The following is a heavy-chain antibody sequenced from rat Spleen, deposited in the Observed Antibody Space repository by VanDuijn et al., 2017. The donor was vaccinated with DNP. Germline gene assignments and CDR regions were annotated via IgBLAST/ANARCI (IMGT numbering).Heavy chain of an antibody. CDR2: INTSGGST. V-gene: IGHV5-31*01. J-gene: IGHJ2*01. D-gene: IGHD1-7*01. CDR3: TSGLY. CDR1: GFTFINYW. Sequence: EVQLVESGGGLVQPGRSLKVSCVASGFTFINYWMTWIRQAPGKGLEWIATINTSGGSTYYRDSVKGRFTISRDNAKTTLYLQMDSLRSEDTATYYCTSGLYWGQGVMVTVSS.